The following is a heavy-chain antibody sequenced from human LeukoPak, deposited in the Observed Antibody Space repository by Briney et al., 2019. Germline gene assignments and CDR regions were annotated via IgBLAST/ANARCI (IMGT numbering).Heavy chain of an antibody. J-gene: IGHJ4*02. CDR1: GGSISSSSYY. D-gene: IGHD1-26*01. CDR3: VGGGAGAFDY. V-gene: IGHV4-39*07. CDR2: IYYSGST. Sequence: SSETLSLTCTVSGGSISSSSYYWGWIRQPPGKGLEWIGSIYYSGSTYYNPSLKSRVTISVDTSKNQFSLKLSSVTAADTAVYYCVGGGAGAFDYWGQGTLVTVSS.